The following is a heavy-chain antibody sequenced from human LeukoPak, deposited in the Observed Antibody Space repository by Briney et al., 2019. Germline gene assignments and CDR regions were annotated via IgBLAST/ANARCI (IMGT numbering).Heavy chain of an antibody. V-gene: IGHV3-23*01. CDR1: GFTFSNYA. CDR2: INAIGGST. D-gene: IGHD2-2*01. Sequence: GGSLRLSCAASGFTFSNYAMTWVRQAPGKGLEWVSGINAIGGSTYYADPVKGRFTISKDNSKNTLYLQMNSLGAEDTAVYYCAKAAMPGPLNWFDPWGQGTLVTVSP. CDR3: AKAAMPGPLNWFDP. J-gene: IGHJ5*02.